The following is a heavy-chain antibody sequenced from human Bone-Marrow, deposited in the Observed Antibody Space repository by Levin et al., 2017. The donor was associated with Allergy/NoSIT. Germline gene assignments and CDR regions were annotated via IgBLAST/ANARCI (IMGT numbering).Heavy chain of an antibody. D-gene: IGHD5-18*01. J-gene: IGHJ6*02. CDR2: ISWSSHSK. CDR1: GFIFEDYA. Sequence: PGESLKISCAASGFIFEDYAMHWVRQVPGKGLEWVSGISWSSHSKGYADSVKGRFIISRDNAKNSIYLQMNSLSFEDTALYSCVKYISRGSSLGSKFAVYGLDVWGQGTTVTV. CDR3: VKYISRGSSLGSKFAVYGLDV. V-gene: IGHV3-9*01.